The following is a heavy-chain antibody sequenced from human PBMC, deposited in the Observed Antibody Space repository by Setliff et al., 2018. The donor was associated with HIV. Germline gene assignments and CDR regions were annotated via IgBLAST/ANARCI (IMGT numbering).Heavy chain of an antibody. CDR3: ARGGYITLYSSSSMDV. CDR1: GFTFDDYG. J-gene: IGHJ6*02. Sequence: RPGGSLRLSCAASGFTFDDYGMSWVRQAPGKGLEWVSGINWSGGSTGYADSVKGRFSISRDNAKNSLYLQMNSLRAEDTALYYCARGGYITLYSSSSMDVWGQGTTVTVSS. D-gene: IGHD6-13*01. CDR2: INWSGGST. V-gene: IGHV3-20*04.